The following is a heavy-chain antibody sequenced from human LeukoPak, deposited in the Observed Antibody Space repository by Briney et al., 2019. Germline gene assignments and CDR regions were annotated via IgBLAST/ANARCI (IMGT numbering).Heavy chain of an antibody. CDR3: ARESPGYSSSWYKPYGMDV. D-gene: IGHD6-13*01. J-gene: IGHJ6*02. CDR1: GGTFSSYA. V-gene: IGHV1-69*04. Sequence: SAKVSCKASGGTFSSYAISWVRQAPGQRLESSGRIIPILGIANYAQKFQGRVTITADESTSTAYMELSSLRSEDTAVYYCARESPGYSSSWYKPYGMDVWGQGTTVTVSS. CDR2: IIPILGIA.